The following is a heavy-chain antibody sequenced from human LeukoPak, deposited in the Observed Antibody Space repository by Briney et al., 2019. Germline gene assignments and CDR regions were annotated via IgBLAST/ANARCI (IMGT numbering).Heavy chain of an antibody. CDR3: ARETSQKGAHYMDV. V-gene: IGHV4-39*07. CDR2: IYYSGST. J-gene: IGHJ6*03. D-gene: IGHD3-16*01. Sequence: PSETLSLTCTVSGGSISSSSYYWGWIRQPPGKGLEWIGSIYYSGSTNYNPSLKSRVTISVYTSENQFSVKLSSVTAADTAVYCCARETSQKGAHYMDVWGRGTTVTISS. CDR1: GGSISSSSYY.